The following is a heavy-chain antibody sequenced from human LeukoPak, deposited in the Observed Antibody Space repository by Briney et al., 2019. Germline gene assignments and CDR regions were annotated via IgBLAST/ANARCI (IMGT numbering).Heavy chain of an antibody. CDR2: IRSKANSYAT. J-gene: IGHJ5*02. V-gene: IGHV3-73*01. Sequence: GGSLRLSYAAYGFTFSGSAMHWVRQASGKGLEWVGRIRSKANSYATAYAASVKGRFSISRDDSKNTAYLQMNSLKTEDTAVYYCTRQVVVAATPNWFDPWGQGTLVTVSS. CDR3: TRQVVVAATPNWFDP. D-gene: IGHD2-15*01. CDR1: GFTFSGSA.